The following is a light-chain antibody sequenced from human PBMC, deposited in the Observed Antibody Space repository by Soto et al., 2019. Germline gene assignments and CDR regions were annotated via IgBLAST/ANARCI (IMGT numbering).Light chain of an antibody. CDR1: QGMSSF. V-gene: IGKV1-8*01. J-gene: IGKJ2*01. CDR3: QQYLSYPYT. Sequence: AIRMTQSPSSISASTGDRVTITCRASQGMSSFLAWYQQKPGKAPKLLIYAAATLQRGAPSRFSASGSGTDFTLTISRLQSEDFATYCCQQYLSYPYTFGQGTKLEI. CDR2: AAA.